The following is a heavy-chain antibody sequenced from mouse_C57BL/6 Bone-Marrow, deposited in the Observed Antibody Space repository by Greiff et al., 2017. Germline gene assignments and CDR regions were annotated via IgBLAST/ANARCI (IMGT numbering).Heavy chain of an antibody. V-gene: IGHV5-4*01. D-gene: IGHD2-2*01. J-gene: IGHJ1*03. Sequence: EVQGVESGGGLVKPGGSLKLSCAASGFTFSRYAMSWVRQTPEKRLEWVATISDGGSYTYYPDNVKGRFTISRDNAKNNLYLQMSHLKSEDTAMYYCARDLGYYWYFDVWGKGTTGTVAS. CDR2: ISDGGSYT. CDR1: GFTFSRYA. CDR3: ARDLGYYWYFDV.